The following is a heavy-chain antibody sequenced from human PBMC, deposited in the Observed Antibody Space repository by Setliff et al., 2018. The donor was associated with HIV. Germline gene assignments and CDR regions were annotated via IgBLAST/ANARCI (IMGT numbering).Heavy chain of an antibody. J-gene: IGHJ4*02. CDR3: AKSSNYYDSSGLHYFHY. CDR2: ISDSGGTT. Sequence: GGSLRLSCAASGFTFSSYAMSWVRQAPGKGLEWVSAISDSGGTTYFADSVKGRFTISRDNSKNTLYLQMNSLRAEDTAVYYCAKSSNYYDSSGLHYFHYWGQGTLVTVSS. D-gene: IGHD3-22*01. CDR1: GFTFSSYA. V-gene: IGHV3-23*01.